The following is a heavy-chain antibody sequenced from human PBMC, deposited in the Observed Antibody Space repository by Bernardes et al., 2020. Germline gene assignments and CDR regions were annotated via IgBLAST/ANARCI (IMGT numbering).Heavy chain of an antibody. CDR2: IRDGGETT. V-gene: IGHV3-23*01. Sequence: GGSLRLSCAASGFTFRSYGMSWVRQAPGKGLEWVSGIRDGGETTYYADSVKGRFTISRDNSKNTLYLQMKSLRAEDTAVYYCAKGPYYDILTGPLDVWGKGTTVTVSS. D-gene: IGHD3-9*01. CDR1: GFTFRSYG. J-gene: IGHJ6*04. CDR3: AKGPYYDILTGPLDV.